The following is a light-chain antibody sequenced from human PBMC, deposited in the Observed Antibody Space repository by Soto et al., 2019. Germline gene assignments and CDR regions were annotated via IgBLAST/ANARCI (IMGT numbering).Light chain of an antibody. V-gene: IGLV1-44*01. Sequence: QSVLTQPPSASGTPGQRVTISCSGSSSNIGSNTVNWYQQLPGTAPKVLIYSNNQRPSGVPDRFSGSKSGTSASLAISGLQSEDEADYYCAAWDASLNVVFGGGTKLTVL. CDR2: SNN. CDR3: AAWDASLNVV. CDR1: SSNIGSNT. J-gene: IGLJ2*01.